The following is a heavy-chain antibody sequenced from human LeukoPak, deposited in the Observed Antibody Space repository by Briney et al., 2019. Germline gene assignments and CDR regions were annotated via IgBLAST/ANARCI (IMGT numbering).Heavy chain of an antibody. D-gene: IGHD6-19*01. CDR1: GFTFNSYA. J-gene: IGHJ4*02. V-gene: IGHV3-23*01. Sequence: RAGGSLRLSCAASGFTFNSYAMYWVRQAPGKGLEWVSGIFGSGGSAHYADSVEGRFAIFRDNSKNTVYLQMNSLRAEDTAVYYCAKTTTGYSSGRYPGWPVDYWGQGTLVTVSS. CDR3: AKTTTGYSSGRYPGWPVDY. CDR2: IFGSGGSA.